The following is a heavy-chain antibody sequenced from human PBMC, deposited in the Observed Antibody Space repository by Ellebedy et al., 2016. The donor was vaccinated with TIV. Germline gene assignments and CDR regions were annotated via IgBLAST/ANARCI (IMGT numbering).Heavy chain of an antibody. D-gene: IGHD6-19*01. CDR1: GFTFSSYA. CDR3: ARHRYSSGWFFDY. J-gene: IGHJ4*02. V-gene: IGHV3-23*01. Sequence: GGSLRLSXAASGFTFSSYAMSWVRQAPGKGLEWVSAISGSGGSTYYADSVKGRFTISRDNSKNTLYLQMNSLRAEDTAVYYCARHRYSSGWFFDYWGQGTLVTVSS. CDR2: ISGSGGST.